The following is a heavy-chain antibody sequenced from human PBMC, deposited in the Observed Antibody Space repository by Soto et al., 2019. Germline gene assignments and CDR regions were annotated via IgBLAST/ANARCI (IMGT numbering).Heavy chain of an antibody. CDR1: GYRFTKNW. CDR3: ARHGALGYCSGPTCQLSIDY. V-gene: IGHV5-51*01. Sequence: GESLKISCQGSGYRFTKNWIGWVRQVPGEGLEWMGIIYPEDSDTRYNPSFQGQVTISADKSISTAYLQRNSLKASDTAMYYCARHGALGYCSGPTCQLSIDYWGQGALVTVSS. D-gene: IGHD2-15*01. CDR2: IYPEDSDT. J-gene: IGHJ4*02.